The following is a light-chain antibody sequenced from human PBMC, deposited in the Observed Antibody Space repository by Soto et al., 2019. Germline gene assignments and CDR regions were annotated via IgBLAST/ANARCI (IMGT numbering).Light chain of an antibody. J-gene: IGLJ1*01. V-gene: IGLV2-14*01. CDR2: DVS. Sequence: QSVLTQPASVSGAAGQWISISCTGTSSDVGGYNYVSWYQQHPGKAPKLLIYDVSNRPSGASNRFSGSKSGNTASLTISGLQAEDEADYYCSSYTGSTTLHYVFGTGTKVTVL. CDR1: SSDVGGYNY. CDR3: SSYTGSTTLHYV.